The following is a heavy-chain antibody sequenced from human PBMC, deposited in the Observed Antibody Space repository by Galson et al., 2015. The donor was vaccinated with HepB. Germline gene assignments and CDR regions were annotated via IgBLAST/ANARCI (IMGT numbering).Heavy chain of an antibody. CDR2: ISSSSTTM. CDR1: EFNIDIYR. V-gene: IGHV3-48*02. D-gene: IGHD6-13*01. J-gene: IGHJ6*02. CDR3: ARGSSRTYHYYYGMDV. Sequence: SLRLSCAASEFNIDIYRMNWVRQAPGKGLEWVSDISSSSTTMHYADSVKGRFTISRDNAKNSLFLQLNSLRDEDTAGYYCARGSSRTYHYYYGMDVWGQGTTVTVSS.